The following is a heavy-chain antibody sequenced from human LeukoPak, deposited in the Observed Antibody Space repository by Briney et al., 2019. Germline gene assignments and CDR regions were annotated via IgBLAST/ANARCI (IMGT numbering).Heavy chain of an antibody. J-gene: IGHJ3*01. Sequence: GGSLRLSCAASGFTFSSYSMNWVRQAPGKGLEWVSSISSSSSYIYYAESVKGRFVVSRDNAKDSLSLQMNSLRAEDTAIYYCARDGYCSGGNCYSRAFDVWGQGTMVTVSS. CDR3: ARDGYCSGGNCYSRAFDV. D-gene: IGHD2-15*01. V-gene: IGHV3-21*01. CDR2: ISSSSSYI. CDR1: GFTFSSYS.